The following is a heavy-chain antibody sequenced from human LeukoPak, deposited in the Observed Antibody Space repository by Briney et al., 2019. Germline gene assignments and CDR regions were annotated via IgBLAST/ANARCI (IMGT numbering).Heavy chain of an antibody. CDR1: GYSFTSYW. Sequence: GESLKISCKGSGYSFTSYWNGWVRQMPGKGLEWMGMIYPGDSDTRYSPSFQGQVTISADKSISTAYLQWSSLKASDTAMYYCARSPFEGYCSSTSCPYFDYWGQGTLVTVSS. D-gene: IGHD2-2*01. CDR2: IYPGDSDT. CDR3: ARSPFEGYCSSTSCPYFDY. J-gene: IGHJ4*02. V-gene: IGHV5-51*01.